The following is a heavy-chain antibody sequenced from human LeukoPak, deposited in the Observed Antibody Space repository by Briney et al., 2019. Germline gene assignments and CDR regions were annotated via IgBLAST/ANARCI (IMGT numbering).Heavy chain of an antibody. CDR2: ISSSSSYI. CDR3: AREVGSGSYPLYYYYYYGMDV. D-gene: IGHD1-26*01. CDR1: GFTFSSYS. V-gene: IGHV3-21*01. Sequence: PGGSLRLSCAASGFTFSSYSMNWVRQAPGKGLEWVSSISSSSSYIYYADSVKGRFTISRDNAKNSLYLQMNSLRAEDTAVYYCAREVGSGSYPLYYYYYYGMDVWGQGTTVTVSS. J-gene: IGHJ6*02.